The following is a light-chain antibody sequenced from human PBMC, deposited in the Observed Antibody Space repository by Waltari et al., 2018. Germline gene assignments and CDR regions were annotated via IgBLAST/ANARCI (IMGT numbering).Light chain of an antibody. CDR2: DVS. CDR1: SSDIGISNY. Sequence: QSALTQPASVSGSLGQSITMSCTGTSSDIGISNYVSWYQQHPGKAPKPLIYDVSNRPSGVSNRFSGSKSGNTASLTISGLQSEDEADYYCTSFSSDSTPLVFGTGTRVTV. J-gene: IGLJ1*01. V-gene: IGLV2-14*03. CDR3: TSFSSDSTPLV.